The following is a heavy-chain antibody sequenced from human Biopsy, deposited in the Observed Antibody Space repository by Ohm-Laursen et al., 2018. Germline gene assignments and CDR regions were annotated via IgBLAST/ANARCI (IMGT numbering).Heavy chain of an antibody. V-gene: IGHV3-23*01. CDR3: ATELLPPGVGGPWLDS. CDR2: INSSGGST. D-gene: IGHD3-16*01. J-gene: IGHJ5*01. CDR1: GFTFSSYA. Sequence: SLRLSCSASGFTFSSYAMSWVRQAPGKGLEWVSTINSSGGSTYYADSVKGRFTISRDNSKNTLYLQMNSLRATDTAIYYCATELLPPGVGGPWLDSWGQGTPVTVSS.